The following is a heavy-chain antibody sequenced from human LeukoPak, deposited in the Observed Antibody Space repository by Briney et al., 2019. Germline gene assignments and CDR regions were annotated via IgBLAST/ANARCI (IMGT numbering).Heavy chain of an antibody. J-gene: IGHJ6*03. CDR1: GYTFTSYD. D-gene: IGHD4-17*01. CDR2: MNPNSGNT. Sequence: GASVKVSCKASGYTFTSYDINWVRQATGQGLEWMGWMNPNSGNTGYAQKFQGRVTMTRNTSISTAYMELSSLRSEDTAVYYCASSPPPYGDSYYYYYMDVWGKGTTVTVSS. CDR3: ASSPPPYGDSYYYYYMDV. V-gene: IGHV1-8*01.